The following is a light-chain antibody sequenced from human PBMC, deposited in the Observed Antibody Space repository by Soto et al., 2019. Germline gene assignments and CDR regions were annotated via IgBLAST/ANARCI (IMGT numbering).Light chain of an antibody. Sequence: QSALTQPASVSGSPGQSITISCTGTSSDVGSYNLVSWYQQHPGKAPKLMIYEGSKRPSGVANRFSGSKSGNTASLTISGHQAEDEADYYCCSYAHISTFVVFGGGTKLTVL. J-gene: IGLJ2*01. CDR2: EGS. CDR3: CSYAHISTFVV. V-gene: IGLV2-23*03. CDR1: SSDVGSYNL.